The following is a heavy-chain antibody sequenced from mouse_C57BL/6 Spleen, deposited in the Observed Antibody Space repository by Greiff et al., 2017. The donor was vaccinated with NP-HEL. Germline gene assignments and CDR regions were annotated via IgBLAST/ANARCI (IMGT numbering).Heavy chain of an antibody. CDR1: GFSLTSYG. Sequence: VQVVESGPGLVQPSQSLSITCTVSGFSLTSYGVHWVRQSPGKGLEWLGVIWSGGSTDYNAAFISRLSISKDNSKSQVFFKMNSLQADDTAIYYCARNSGGYGSSDWYFDVWGTGTTVTVSS. D-gene: IGHD1-1*01. CDR2: IWSGGST. CDR3: ARNSGGYGSSDWYFDV. V-gene: IGHV2-2*01. J-gene: IGHJ1*03.